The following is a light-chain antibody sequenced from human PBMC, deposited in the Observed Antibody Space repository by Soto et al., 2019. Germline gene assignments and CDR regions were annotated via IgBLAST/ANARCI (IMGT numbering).Light chain of an antibody. Sequence: PGERATLFCRASQSVSSYFAWYQQKPGQAPRLLIYDASTRAAGIPARFSGSGSGTDFTLTISSLEPEDFAVYYCQQRSAWPLTFGGGTKVDIK. CDR1: QSVSSY. CDR3: QQRSAWPLT. J-gene: IGKJ4*01. V-gene: IGKV3-11*01. CDR2: DAS.